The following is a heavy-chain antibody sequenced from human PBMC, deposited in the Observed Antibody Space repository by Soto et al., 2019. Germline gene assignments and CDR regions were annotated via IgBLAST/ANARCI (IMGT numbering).Heavy chain of an antibody. Sequence: SETLSLTCAFSGFSISGGNYLGCIRKHPGKGLEWIGSVYHGGNTYYNPSLKSRVSISIDLSKNQFSLKLTSVTAADTAAYYCARARWYDAFNVWGQGTVVTVSS. CDR3: ARARWYDAFNV. J-gene: IGHJ3*01. V-gene: IGHV4-38-2*01. D-gene: IGHD2-15*01. CDR2: VYHGGNT. CDR1: GFSISGGNY.